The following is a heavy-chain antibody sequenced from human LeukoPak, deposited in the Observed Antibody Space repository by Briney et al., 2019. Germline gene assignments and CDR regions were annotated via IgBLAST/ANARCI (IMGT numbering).Heavy chain of an antibody. V-gene: IGHV4-39*01. CDR3: SRGDDSYKQGNF. D-gene: IGHD5-24*01. J-gene: IGHJ4*02. CDR2: LHYSGTP. CDR1: DDSISTNSYY. Sequence: SETLSLTCTVSDDSISTNSYYWTWIRQPPGKGLEWVASLHYSGTPYYSPSLSSRISIFVDTSKRQFSLQVRSVTASDPAMYYCSRGDDSYKQGNFWGQGTLVTVSS.